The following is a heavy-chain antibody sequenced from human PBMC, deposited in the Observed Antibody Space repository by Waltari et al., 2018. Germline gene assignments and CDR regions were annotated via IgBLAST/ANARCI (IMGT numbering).Heavy chain of an antibody. CDR3: ARGPLRYFDL. J-gene: IGHJ2*01. V-gene: IGHV3-30*03. Sequence: QVQLVESGGGVVHPGQSLRLSCTASGFSLSDNAMHWIRQAPGKVLEWGTISAWDGNNNYYADALKGRFTVSRDNSKNTLFLEMLGLTPDDTAMYYCARGPLRYFDLWGRGTLVSVSS. CDR1: GFSLSDNA. CDR2: SAWDGNNN.